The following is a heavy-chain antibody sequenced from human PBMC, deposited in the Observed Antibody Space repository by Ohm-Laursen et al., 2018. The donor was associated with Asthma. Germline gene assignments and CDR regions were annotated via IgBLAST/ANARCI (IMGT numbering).Heavy chain of an antibody. CDR2: IYYSGST. D-gene: IGHD6-19*01. V-gene: IGHV4-39*01. J-gene: IGHJ4*02. CDR3: ARLRGTVAGFDY. Sequence: TLSLTCTVSGDSITSPSSYWGWIRQPPEKGLEWIGSIYYSGSTYYNPSLKSRVTISVDTSKNQFSLKLSSVTAADTAVYYCARLRGTVAGFDYWGQGTLVTVSS. CDR1: GDSITSPSSY.